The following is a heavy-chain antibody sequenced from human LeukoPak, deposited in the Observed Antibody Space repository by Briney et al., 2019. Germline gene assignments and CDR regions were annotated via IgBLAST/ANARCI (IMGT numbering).Heavy chain of an antibody. CDR2: IRSKANSYAT. V-gene: IGHV3-73*01. D-gene: IGHD2-2*01. J-gene: IGHJ6*02. CDR1: GFTFSGSA. CDR3: TRRVVPAAEALYGMDV. Sequence: GGSLRLSCAASGFTFSGSAMHWVRQASGKGLEWVGRIRSKANSYATAYAASVKGRFTISRDDSKNTAYLQMNSLKTEDTAVYYCTRRVVPAAEALYGMDVWGQGTTVTVSS.